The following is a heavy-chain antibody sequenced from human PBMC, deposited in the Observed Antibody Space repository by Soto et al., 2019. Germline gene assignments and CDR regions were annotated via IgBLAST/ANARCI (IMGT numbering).Heavy chain of an antibody. CDR2: IYYSGST. V-gene: IGHV4-30-4*01. Sequence: TLSLTCTVSGGSISSGDYYWSWIRQPPGKGLEWIGYIYYSGSTYYNPSLKSRVTISVDTSKNQFSLKLSSVTAADTAVYYCAREPLLYAGIGYYFDYWGQGTLVTVSS. J-gene: IGHJ4*02. CDR3: AREPLLYAGIGYYFDY. CDR1: GGSISSGDYY. D-gene: IGHD3-22*01.